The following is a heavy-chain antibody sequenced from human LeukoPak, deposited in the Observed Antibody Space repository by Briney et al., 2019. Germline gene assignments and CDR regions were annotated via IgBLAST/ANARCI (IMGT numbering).Heavy chain of an antibody. J-gene: IGHJ4*02. CDR1: GFTFSSYW. CDR3: ARRPYDFWSGYYPHYDY. V-gene: IGHV3-7*01. D-gene: IGHD3-3*01. Sequence: GGSLRLSCAASGFTFSSYWMSWVRQAPGKGLEWVANIKQDGREKYYVDSVKGRFTISRDNAKNSLYLQMNSLRAEDTAVYYCARRPYDFWSGYYPHYDYWGQGTLVTVSS. CDR2: IKQDGREK.